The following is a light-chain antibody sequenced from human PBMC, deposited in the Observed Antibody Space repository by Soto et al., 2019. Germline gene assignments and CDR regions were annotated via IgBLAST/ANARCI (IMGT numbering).Light chain of an antibody. Sequence: IQMTQSPSSVSASVGDRVTMTCRASQGVGGWLAWYQQKPGKVPKLLIYATSSLHSGVPSRFSCSGSGTDFTLSISSLQPEDFGSYYCQHTRTFGQGTKVEIK. CDR2: ATS. J-gene: IGKJ1*01. V-gene: IGKV1-12*01. CDR3: QHTRT. CDR1: QGVGGW.